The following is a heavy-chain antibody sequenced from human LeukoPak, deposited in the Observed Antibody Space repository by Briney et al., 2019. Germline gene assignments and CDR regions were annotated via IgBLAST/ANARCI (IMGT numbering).Heavy chain of an antibody. J-gene: IGHJ5*02. Sequence: ASVKVSCKVSGYTLTELSMHWVRQAPGKGLEWMGGFDPEDGETIYAQKFQGRVTMTEDTSTDTAYMELSSLRSEDTAVYYCASAYSSGGYSGFDPWGQGTLVTVTS. V-gene: IGHV1-24*01. D-gene: IGHD2-15*01. CDR1: GYTLTELS. CDR3: ASAYSSGGYSGFDP. CDR2: FDPEDGET.